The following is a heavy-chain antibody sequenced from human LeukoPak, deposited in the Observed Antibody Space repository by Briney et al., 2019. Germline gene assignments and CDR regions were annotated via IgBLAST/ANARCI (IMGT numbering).Heavy chain of an antibody. Sequence: SETLSLTCTVSGGSISSYYWSWIRQPPGKGLEWIGYIYYSGSTNYNPSLKSRVTISVDTSKNQLSLKLSSVTAADTAVYYCARSVDVAGPYYYYGMDLWGQGTTVTVSS. J-gene: IGHJ6*02. V-gene: IGHV4-59*08. CDR2: IYYSGST. D-gene: IGHD6-19*01. CDR1: GGSISSYY. CDR3: ARSVDVAGPYYYYGMDL.